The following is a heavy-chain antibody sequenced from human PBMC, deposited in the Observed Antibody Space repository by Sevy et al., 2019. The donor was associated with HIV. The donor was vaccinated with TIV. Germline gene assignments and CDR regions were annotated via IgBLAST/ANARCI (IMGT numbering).Heavy chain of an antibody. D-gene: IGHD6-19*01. CDR3: ARGSRGQYSSGRYIAFDI. CDR1: GFTFSDYY. V-gene: IGHV3-11*06. Sequence: GGSLRLSCAASGFTFSDYYMSWIRQAPGKGLEWVSYISSSSSYTNYADSVKGRFTISRDNAKNSLYLQMNSLRAEDTAVYYCARGSRGQYSSGRYIAFDIRGQGTLVTVSS. CDR2: ISSSSSYT. J-gene: IGHJ3*02.